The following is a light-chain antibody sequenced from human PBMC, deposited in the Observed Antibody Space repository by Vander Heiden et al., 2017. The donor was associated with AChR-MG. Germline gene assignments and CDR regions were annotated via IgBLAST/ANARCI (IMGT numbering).Light chain of an antibody. CDR2: GNS. CDR1: SSKIGAGYD. Sequence: QSVLTQPPSVSGAPGQRGTISCTGSSSKIGAGYDVHWDQQLPGTAPKLLIDGNSNRPSGVPDRFSGSKSGTSASLAITGLQAEDEADYYCQSYDSSLSGSMVFGGGTKLTVL. V-gene: IGLV1-40*01. CDR3: QSYDSSLSGSMV. J-gene: IGLJ3*02.